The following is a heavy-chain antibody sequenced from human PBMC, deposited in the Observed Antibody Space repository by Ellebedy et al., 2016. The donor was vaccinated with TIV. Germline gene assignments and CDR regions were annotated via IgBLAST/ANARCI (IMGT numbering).Heavy chain of an antibody. D-gene: IGHD4-17*01. CDR2: IYHSGST. V-gene: IGHV4-30-2*03. J-gene: IGHJ6*02. Sequence: SETLSLXXAVSGGSISSGGYSWSWIRQPPGKGLEWIGTIYHSGSTYYNPSLKSRVTISVDTSKNQFSLKLSSVTAADTAVYYCARVPIDYGDYSYYGMDVWGQGTTVTVSS. CDR1: GGSISSGGYS. CDR3: ARVPIDYGDYSYYGMDV.